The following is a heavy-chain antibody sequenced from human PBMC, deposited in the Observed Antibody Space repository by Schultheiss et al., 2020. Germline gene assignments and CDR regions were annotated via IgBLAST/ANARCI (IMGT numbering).Heavy chain of an antibody. V-gene: IGHV1-8*01. J-gene: IGHJ6*02. CDR3: ARGDYDILTGISSYYGMDV. CDR1: GYTFTSYD. Sequence: ASVKVSCKASGYTFTSYDINWVRQATGQGLEWMGWMNPNSGNTGYAQKFQGRVTMTRNTSISTAYMELSSLRSEDTAVYYCARGDYDILTGISSYYGMDVWGQGTTVTVSS. D-gene: IGHD3-9*01. CDR2: MNPNSGNT.